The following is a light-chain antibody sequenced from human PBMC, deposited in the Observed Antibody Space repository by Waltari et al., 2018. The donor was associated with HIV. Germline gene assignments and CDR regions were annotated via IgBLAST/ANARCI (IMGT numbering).Light chain of an antibody. CDR2: LEGGGGY. Sequence: QPVLTQSSSASASLGSSVKLTYTLTSGHSRNIIAWNQQQPGKAPRYLMKLEGGGGYNNGSGVPDRFSGSSSGADRYLTSANLQFEDEADYYCETWDSSTWVFGGGTKVTVL. CDR3: ETWDSSTWV. V-gene: IGLV4-60*02. J-gene: IGLJ3*02. CDR1: SGHSRNI.